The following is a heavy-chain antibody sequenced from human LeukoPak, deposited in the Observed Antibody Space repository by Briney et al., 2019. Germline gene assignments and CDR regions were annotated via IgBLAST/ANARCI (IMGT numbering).Heavy chain of an antibody. J-gene: IGHJ6*02. D-gene: IGHD3-3*01. Sequence: SETLSLTCNVSGDSIRRGDYYWTWIRQSPGMGLEWIGYIYYSGSTQYNPSLESRISISKDTSKNQFSLELTSVTAADTAVYYCARGSGYFYCLDVWGQGATVTVSS. CDR3: ARGSGYFYCLDV. CDR1: GDSIRRGDYY. V-gene: IGHV4-30-4*01. CDR2: IYYSGST.